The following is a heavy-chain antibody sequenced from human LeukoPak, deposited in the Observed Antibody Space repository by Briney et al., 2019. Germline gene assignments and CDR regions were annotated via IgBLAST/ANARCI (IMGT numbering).Heavy chain of an antibody. V-gene: IGHV3-9*01. CDR3: AKDTTPLRLTNLDY. CDR1: GFTFSGYY. J-gene: IGHJ4*02. Sequence: GGSLRLSCAASGFTFSGYYMFWVRQVPGKGLEWVSGISWNSGSIGYADSVKGRFTISRDNAKNSLYLQMNSLRAEDTALYYCAKDTTPLRLTNLDYWGQGTLVTVSS. CDR2: ISWNSGSI. D-gene: IGHD5-18*01.